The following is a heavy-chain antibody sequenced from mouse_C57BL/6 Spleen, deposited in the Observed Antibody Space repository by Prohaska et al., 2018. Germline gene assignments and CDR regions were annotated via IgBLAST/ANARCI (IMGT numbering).Heavy chain of an antibody. CDR2: IWWNDDK. CDR1: GFSLSTSNMG. D-gene: IGHD1-1*01. CDR3: APYEGSRWYFDV. J-gene: IGHJ1*03. Sequence: TLKESGPGILQPSQTLSLTCSFSGFSLSTSNMGIGWIRQPSGKGLEWLAHIWWNDDKYYNPSLKSRLTISKDTSNNQVFLKITRVDTADTATDYCAPYEGSRWYFDVWGTGTTVTVSS. V-gene: IGHV8-5*01.